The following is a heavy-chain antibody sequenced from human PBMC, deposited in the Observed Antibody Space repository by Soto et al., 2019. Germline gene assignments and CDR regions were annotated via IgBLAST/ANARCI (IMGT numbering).Heavy chain of an antibody. J-gene: IGHJ6*02. D-gene: IGHD3-22*01. V-gene: IGHV1-69*13. CDR3: ARVASGSSFLWLSTNDYCMDV. CDR2: IVPIFGTA. Sequence: SVKVSCKASGGTFSSYAISWVRQAPGQGLEWMGGIVPIFGTANYAQKFQGRVTITADESTSTAYMELSSLRSEDTAVYYCARVASGSSFLWLSTNDYCMDVWGQGTTVTVSS. CDR1: GGTFSSYA.